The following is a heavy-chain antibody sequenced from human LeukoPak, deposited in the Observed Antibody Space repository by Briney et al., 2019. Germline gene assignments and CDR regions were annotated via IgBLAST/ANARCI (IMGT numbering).Heavy chain of an antibody. CDR3: ARIRGTESGLSHFDS. CDR2: ISGSGEST. V-gene: IGHV3-23*01. CDR1: GFTFSNYA. Sequence: PGGSLRLSCAASGFTFSNYAMSWVRQAPGKGLEWVSAISGSGESTYYPDSVRGRFTISRDNSKNTLYLQMDSLRVEDTAVYYCARIRGTESGLSHFDSWGPGTLVSVSS. J-gene: IGHJ4*02. D-gene: IGHD2-8*02.